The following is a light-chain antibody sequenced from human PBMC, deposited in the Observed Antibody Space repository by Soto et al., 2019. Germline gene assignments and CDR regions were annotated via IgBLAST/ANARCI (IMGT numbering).Light chain of an antibody. CDR3: QQYNSYWT. CDR1: QSISRY. V-gene: IGKV1-39*01. Sequence: DIQMTQSPSSLSASVGDRVTITCRASQSISRYLNWYQQKPGKAPNLLIYVASSLQSEVPSRFSGSGSGTDFTLTITSLQPEDFATYYCQQYNSYWTFGQGTKVDIK. J-gene: IGKJ1*01. CDR2: VAS.